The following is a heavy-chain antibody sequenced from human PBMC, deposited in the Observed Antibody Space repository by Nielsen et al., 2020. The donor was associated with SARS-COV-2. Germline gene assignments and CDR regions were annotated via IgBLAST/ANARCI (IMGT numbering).Heavy chain of an antibody. CDR2: IYPGDSDT. CDR3: ARLLGYCTNGVCFPGYYYYGMDV. J-gene: IGHJ6*02. Sequence: GGSLRLSCKGSGYSFTSYWIGWVRQMPGKGLEWMGIIYPGDSDTRYSPSFQGQVTISVDKSISTAYLQWSSLKASDTAMYYCARLLGYCTNGVCFPGYYYYGMDVWGQGTTVTVSS. CDR1: GYSFTSYW. V-gene: IGHV5-51*01. D-gene: IGHD2-8*01.